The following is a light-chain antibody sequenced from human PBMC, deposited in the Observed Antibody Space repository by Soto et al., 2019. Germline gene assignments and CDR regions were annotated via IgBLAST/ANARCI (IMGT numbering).Light chain of an antibody. V-gene: IGLV2-14*01. Sequence: QSALTQPASVSWSPGHSITIACTGTSSDIGGYNYVSWYQQHPGKAPKLMIHEVTNRPSGVSSRFSGSKSGNTASLTISRLQAEDEADYHCYSFTTRSTLYVFGTGTKVTVL. CDR3: YSFTTRSTLYV. CDR1: SSDIGGYNY. CDR2: EVT. J-gene: IGLJ1*01.